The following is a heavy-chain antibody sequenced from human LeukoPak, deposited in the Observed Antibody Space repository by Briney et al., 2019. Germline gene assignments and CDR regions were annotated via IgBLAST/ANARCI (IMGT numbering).Heavy chain of an antibody. CDR1: GFTVSSNY. CDR2: INSDGSST. CDR3: ARDPPRRSSGWYGAADY. D-gene: IGHD6-19*01. Sequence: GGSLRLSCAASGFTVSSNYMSWVRQAPGKGLVWVSRINSDGSSTSYADSVKGRFTISRDNAKNTLYLQMNSLRAEDTAVYYCARDPPRRSSGWYGAADYWGQGTLVTVSS. J-gene: IGHJ4*02. V-gene: IGHV3-74*01.